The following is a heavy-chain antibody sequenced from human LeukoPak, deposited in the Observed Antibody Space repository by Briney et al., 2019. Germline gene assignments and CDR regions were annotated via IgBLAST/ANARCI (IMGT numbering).Heavy chain of an antibody. CDR1: GFTFSSYS. CDR2: ISSSSSYI. CDR3: ASSVVPAAVLDY. D-gene: IGHD2-2*01. Sequence: GGSLRLSCAASGFTFSSYSMNWVRQAPGKGLEWVSSISSSSSYIYYADSVKSRFTISRDNAKNSLYLQMNSLRAEDTAVYYCASSVVPAAVLDYWGQGTLVTVPS. V-gene: IGHV3-21*01. J-gene: IGHJ4*02.